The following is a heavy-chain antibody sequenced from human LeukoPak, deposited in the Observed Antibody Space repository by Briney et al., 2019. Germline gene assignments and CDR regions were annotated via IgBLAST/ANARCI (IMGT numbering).Heavy chain of an antibody. CDR2: IYYSGST. J-gene: IGHJ4*02. V-gene: IGHV4-59*12. D-gene: IGHD4-17*01. CDR1: GGSISSYY. Sequence: SETLSLTCTVSGGSISSYYWSWIRQPPGKGLEWIGYIYYSGSTNYNPSLKSRVTISVDTSKNQFSLKLSSVTAADTAVYYCARDLRSTVTTSYFDYWGQGTLVTVSS. CDR3: ARDLRSTVTTSYFDY.